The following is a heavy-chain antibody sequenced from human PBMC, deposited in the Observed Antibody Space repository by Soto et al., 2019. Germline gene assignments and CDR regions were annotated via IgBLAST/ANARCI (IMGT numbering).Heavy chain of an antibody. V-gene: IGHV3-30-3*01. D-gene: IGHD6-19*01. CDR3: ARDTGRIAVAGTFDY. CDR2: ISYDGSNK. Sequence: GGSLRLSCAASGFTFSSYAMHWVRQAPGKGLEWVAVISYDGSNKYYADSVKGRFTISRDNSENTLYLQMNSLRAEDTAVYYWARDTGRIAVAGTFDYWGQGTLVTVSS. J-gene: IGHJ4*02. CDR1: GFTFSSYA.